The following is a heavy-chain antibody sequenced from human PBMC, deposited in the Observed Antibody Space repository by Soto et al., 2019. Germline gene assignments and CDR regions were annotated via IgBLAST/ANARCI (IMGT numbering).Heavy chain of an antibody. D-gene: IGHD2-2*01. Sequence: SVKVSCKASGGTFSSYAISWVRQAPGQGLEWMGGIIPIFGTANYAQKFQGRVTITADESTSTAYMELSSLRSEDAAVYYCARGMVGSTSHYYYGMDVWGQGTTVTV. CDR3: ARGMVGSTSHYYYGMDV. CDR1: GGTFSSYA. J-gene: IGHJ6*02. V-gene: IGHV1-69*13. CDR2: IIPIFGTA.